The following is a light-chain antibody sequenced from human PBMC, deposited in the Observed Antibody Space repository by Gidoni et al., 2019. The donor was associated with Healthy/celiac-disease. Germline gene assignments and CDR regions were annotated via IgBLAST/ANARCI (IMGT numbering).Light chain of an antibody. V-gene: IGKV3-20*01. Sequence: IVLTQSPGPLSLSPGERATLSCRASQSVSSSYLAWYQQKPGQAPRLLIYGASSRATGIPDRFSGSESGTDFTLTISRLEPEDFAVYYCQQYGSSPRLTFGGGTKVEIK. CDR1: QSVSSSY. J-gene: IGKJ4*01. CDR3: QQYGSSPRLT. CDR2: GAS.